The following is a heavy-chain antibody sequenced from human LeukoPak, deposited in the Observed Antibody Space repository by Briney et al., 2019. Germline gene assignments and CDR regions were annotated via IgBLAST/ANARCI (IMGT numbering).Heavy chain of an antibody. CDR3: ATESSLSN. Sequence: PGGSLRLSCVASGLTFSSLAMDWVRQAPGKGLEWVGDISYDGTYASYAGSVRGRFTISRDNSKNTLYLQMNSLRTEDTAVYYCATESSLSNWGLGTLVTVSP. CDR2: ISYDGTYA. J-gene: IGHJ4*02. D-gene: IGHD2/OR15-2a*01. CDR1: GLTFSSLA. V-gene: IGHV3-30*04.